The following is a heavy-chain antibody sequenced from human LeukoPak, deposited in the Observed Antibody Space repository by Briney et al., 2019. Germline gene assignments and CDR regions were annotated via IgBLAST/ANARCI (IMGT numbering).Heavy chain of an antibody. Sequence: ETLSLTCAVYGGSFSGYYWSWIRQPPGKGLEWVANIKQDGSEKYYVDSVKGRFTISRDNAKNSLYLQMNSLRAEDTAVYYCARRFSIPGRDYDYSYYMDVWGKGTTVTVSS. CDR2: IKQDGSEK. J-gene: IGHJ6*03. V-gene: IGHV3-7*01. CDR1: GGSFSGYY. CDR3: ARRFSIPGRDYDYSYYMDV. D-gene: IGHD6-6*01.